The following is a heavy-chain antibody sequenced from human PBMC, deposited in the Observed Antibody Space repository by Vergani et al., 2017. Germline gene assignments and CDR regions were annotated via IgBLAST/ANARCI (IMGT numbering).Heavy chain of an antibody. Sequence: QVHLVESGGGVVQPGRSLTLSCVASGFSFRGHGMHWVRPAPGKGLEWVAMISYDGDRRDYGDFAKGRFTISRDSSKTVYLQMNSLRVEDTAMYFCAKDLSYSPEWPHFGSRGQGTLVTVSS. CDR2: ISYDGDRR. D-gene: IGHD4-11*01. V-gene: IGHV3-30*18. CDR1: GFSFRGHG. J-gene: IGHJ4*02. CDR3: AKDLSYSPEWPHFGS.